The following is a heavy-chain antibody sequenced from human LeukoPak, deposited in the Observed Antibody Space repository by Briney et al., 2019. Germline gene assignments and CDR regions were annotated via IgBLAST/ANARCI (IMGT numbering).Heavy chain of an antibody. J-gene: IGHJ3*02. Sequence: ASVKVSCKASGYTFTGYYMLWVRQAPGQGLEWMGWINPNSGGTNYAQKFQGRVTMTRDTSISTAYMELSRLRSDDTAVYYCARDVCSSTSCYDDAFDIWGQGTMVTVSS. CDR3: ARDVCSSTSCYDDAFDI. D-gene: IGHD2-2*01. CDR2: INPNSGGT. CDR1: GYTFTGYY. V-gene: IGHV1-2*02.